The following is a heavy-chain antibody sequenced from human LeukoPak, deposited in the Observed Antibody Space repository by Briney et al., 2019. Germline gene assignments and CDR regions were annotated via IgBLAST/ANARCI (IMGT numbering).Heavy chain of an antibody. CDR3: ARVRGDPNRGAQIDY. Sequence: GGSLRLFCAVSGFTFSTYSMNWVRQAPGKGLEWISFIRHDSSDIYYADSVKGRFTISRDNARDSLYLQMNSLRAEDTAVYYCARVRGDPNRGAQIDYWGQGTLVTVSS. D-gene: IGHD2-21*02. V-gene: IGHV3-48*01. CDR2: IRHDSSDI. J-gene: IGHJ4*02. CDR1: GFTFSTYS.